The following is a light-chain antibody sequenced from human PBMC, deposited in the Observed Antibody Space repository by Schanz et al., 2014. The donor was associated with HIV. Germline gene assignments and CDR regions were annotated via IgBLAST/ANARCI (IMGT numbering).Light chain of an antibody. V-gene: IGLV1-40*01. J-gene: IGLJ2*01. Sequence: QSVLTQPPSVSGAPGQRVTISCTGGTSNIGTGFHVHWYQQVPGAAPKLLIFDTNNRPLGVPDRFSGSKSVNSASLAITGLQAEDEADYYCSSYASSSTLVFGEGTKLTVL. CDR1: TSNIGTGFH. CDR3: SSYASSSTLV. CDR2: DTN.